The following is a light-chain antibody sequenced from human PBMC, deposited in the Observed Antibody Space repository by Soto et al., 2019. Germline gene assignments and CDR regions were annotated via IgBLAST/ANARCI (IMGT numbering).Light chain of an antibody. CDR2: WTS. J-gene: IGKJ3*01. CDR3: QQYFNAPSFT. V-gene: IGKV4-1*01. CDR1: QTILSNSNYKNY. Sequence: DIVLTQSPDSLAVSLGERATINCKSSQTILSNSNYKNYLAWYQQRPGQPPKLLIYWTSTRESGVPDRFSGSGSGTDFTLTISSLQAEDVAVYYCQQYFNAPSFTFGPGTRVDIK.